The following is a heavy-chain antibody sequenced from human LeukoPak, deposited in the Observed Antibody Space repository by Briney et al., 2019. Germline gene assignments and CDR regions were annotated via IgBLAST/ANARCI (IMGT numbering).Heavy chain of an antibody. J-gene: IGHJ4*02. D-gene: IGHD1-26*01. CDR2: IYHSGST. CDR3: AREGRVGTASGPVDY. CDR1: GGSISSGGYS. V-gene: IGHV4-30-2*01. Sequence: SETLSLTCAVSGGSISSGGYSWSWIRQPPGKGLEWIGYIYHSGSTYYNPSLKSRVTISVDRSKNQFSLKLSSVTAADTAVYYCAREGRVGTASGPVDYWGQGTLVTVSS.